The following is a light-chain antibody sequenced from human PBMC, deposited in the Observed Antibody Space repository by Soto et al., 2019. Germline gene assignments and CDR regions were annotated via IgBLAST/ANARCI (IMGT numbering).Light chain of an antibody. CDR2: TTS. CDR1: QGISRA. J-gene: IGKJ4*01. Sequence: AIQLTQSPSSLAASVGDRVTITCRASQGISRALSWYQQKPGNAPKLLIWTTSNLLSGVPSRFSASGSDTEFTLAVSGLQPEDFATYYCQQHYNYPLTFGGGTKVDIK. V-gene: IGKV1D-13*01. CDR3: QQHYNYPLT.